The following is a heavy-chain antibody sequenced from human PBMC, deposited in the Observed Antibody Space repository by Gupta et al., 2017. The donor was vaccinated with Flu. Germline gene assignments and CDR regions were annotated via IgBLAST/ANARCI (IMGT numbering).Heavy chain of an antibody. D-gene: IGHD3-22*01. J-gene: IGHJ5*02. CDR3: AHTPYYYERSGYPHWFDP. CDR1: GFSLSTSGVG. Sequence: QITLKESGPTLVKPTQTLTLTCTFSGFSLSTSGVGVGWIRQPPGKALEWLALIYWDDDKRYSPSLKSRRTITKDTSKNHVVRTMTNMDTVDKDTYYCAHTPYYYERSGYPHWFDPWGQGNLVNVS. CDR2: IYWDDDK. V-gene: IGHV2-5*02.